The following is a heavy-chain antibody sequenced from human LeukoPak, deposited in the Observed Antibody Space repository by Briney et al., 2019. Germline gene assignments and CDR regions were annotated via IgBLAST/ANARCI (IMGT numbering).Heavy chain of an antibody. D-gene: IGHD2-21*02. CDR2: IYPGDSDT. CDR1: GYSFTSYW. J-gene: IGHJ3*02. CDR3: ARLGPVVVVTASEDAFDI. V-gene: IGHV5-51*01. Sequence: GESLKISCKGSGYSFTSYWIGWVRQMPGKGLEWMGIIYPGDSDTRYSPSFQGQVTISADKSISTAYLQWSSLKASDTAMYYCARLGPVVVVTASEDAFDIWGQGTMVTVSS.